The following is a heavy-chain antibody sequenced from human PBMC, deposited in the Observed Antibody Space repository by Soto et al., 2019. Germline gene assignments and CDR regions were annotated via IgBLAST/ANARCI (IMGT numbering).Heavy chain of an antibody. CDR1: GGSISSGDYY. CDR2: IFFRGST. CDR3: ARVVTADDAFDV. J-gene: IGHJ3*01. V-gene: IGHV4-30-4*08. Sequence: SETLSLTCSVSGGSISSGDYYWNWIRQPPGKGLEWIGNIFFRGSTHYNPSLESRLSMSVDTSRNQFSLRLTSVTAADTAVYYCARVVTADDAFDVWGQGTMVTVSS. D-gene: IGHD2-21*02.